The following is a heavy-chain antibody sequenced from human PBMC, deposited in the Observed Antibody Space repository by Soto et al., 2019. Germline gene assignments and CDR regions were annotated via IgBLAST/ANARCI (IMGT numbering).Heavy chain of an antibody. CDR1: GFTFSSYA. CDR2: ISSNGGST. D-gene: IGHD3-10*01. J-gene: IGHJ5*02. V-gene: IGHV3-64D*06. CDR3: VKDPTGDMVRGTYNWFDP. Sequence: PGGSLRLSCSASGFTFSSYAMHWVRQAPGKGLEYVSAISSNGGSTYYADSVKGRFTISRDNSKNTLYLQMSSLRAEDTAVYYCVKDPTGDMVRGTYNWFDPWGQGTLVTVSS.